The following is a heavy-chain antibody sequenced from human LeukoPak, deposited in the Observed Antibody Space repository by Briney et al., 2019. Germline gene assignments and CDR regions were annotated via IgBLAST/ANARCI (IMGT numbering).Heavy chain of an antibody. J-gene: IGHJ4*02. CDR2: INEDGSEK. CDR3: ARDNRGTFDY. V-gene: IGHV3-7*01. D-gene: IGHD2/OR15-2a*01. CDR1: GFTFSNYW. Sequence: GGSLRLSCAASGFTFSNYWMTWLRQAPGKGLEWVANINEDGSEKYFVDSVKGRFTISRDNAKNSLLVQMNSLRAEDTAVYYCARDNRGTFDYWGQGTLVTVSS.